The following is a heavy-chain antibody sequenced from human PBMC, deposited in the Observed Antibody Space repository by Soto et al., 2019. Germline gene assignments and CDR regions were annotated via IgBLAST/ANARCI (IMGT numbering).Heavy chain of an antibody. CDR2: IIPIFGTA. J-gene: IGHJ6*02. V-gene: IGHV1-69*13. D-gene: IGHD2-15*01. CDR1: GGTFSSYA. CDR3: ARRCGGSCYSDYYYYGMDV. Sequence: SVKVSCKASGGTFSSYAISWVRQAPGQGLEWMGGIIPIFGTANYAQKFQGRVTITADESTSTAYMELSSLRSEDTAVYYCARRCGGSCYSDYYYYGMDVWGQGTTVPSP.